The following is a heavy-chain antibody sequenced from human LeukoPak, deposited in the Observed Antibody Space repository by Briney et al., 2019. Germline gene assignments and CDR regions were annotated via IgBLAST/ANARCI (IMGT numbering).Heavy chain of an antibody. D-gene: IGHD1-14*01. CDR1: GYTFTKYD. J-gene: IGHJ6*03. Sequence: GASVKVSCKASGYTFTKYDIHWVRQATGQGLEWMAWMDPNTDNTAYAQEFQGRVTITRNTSISTAYMELRSLRSEDTAVYYCARGFNLGDMDVWGKGTTVTVSS. CDR2: MDPNTDNT. V-gene: IGHV1-8*03. CDR3: ARGFNLGDMDV.